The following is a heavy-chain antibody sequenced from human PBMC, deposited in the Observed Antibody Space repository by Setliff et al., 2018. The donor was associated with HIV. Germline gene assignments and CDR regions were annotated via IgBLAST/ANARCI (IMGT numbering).Heavy chain of an antibody. V-gene: IGHV3-23*01. Sequence: PGGSLRLSCAVSGFSFNTYAMNWVRQAPGKGLEWVSGIRGSGSSTYYADSVKGRFTISRDNSKNTLYLEMNSLRVEDTAVYHCARSSSWYVEWFDPWGQGTLVTVSS. J-gene: IGHJ5*02. D-gene: IGHD6-13*01. CDR3: ARSSSWYVEWFDP. CDR2: IRGSGSST. CDR1: GFSFNTYA.